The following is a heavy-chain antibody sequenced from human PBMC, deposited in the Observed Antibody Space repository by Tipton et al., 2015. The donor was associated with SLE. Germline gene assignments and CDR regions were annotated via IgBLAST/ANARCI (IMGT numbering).Heavy chain of an antibody. D-gene: IGHD3-10*01. V-gene: IGHV4-34*01. CDR3: ARGAKERITLVRVRPYYFDY. J-gene: IGHJ4*01. Sequence: TLSLTCVVYGGSFSGYSWSWIRQPPGKGLEWIGQTNPSGNTNYNPSLKSRVTISVDTSNNQLSLKLTSVTAADTAVYYCARGAKERITLVRVRPYYFDYWGQGSLVTVSS. CDR1: GGSFSGYS. CDR2: TNPSGNT.